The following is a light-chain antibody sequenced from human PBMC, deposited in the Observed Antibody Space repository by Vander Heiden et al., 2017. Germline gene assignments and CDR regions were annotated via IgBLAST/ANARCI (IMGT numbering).Light chain of an antibody. V-gene: IGLV2-14*01. CDR1: SSDVGSYNF. CDR2: DVS. CDR3: SSYTSSSTLYV. Sequence: QSALTQPAPVSGSPGQSITISCTGTSSDVGSYNFVSWYQQHPGKAPKLMIYDVSNRPSGVSNRFSGSKSGNTASLTISGLPDYYCSSYTSSSTLYVFGTGTKVTVL. J-gene: IGLJ1*01.